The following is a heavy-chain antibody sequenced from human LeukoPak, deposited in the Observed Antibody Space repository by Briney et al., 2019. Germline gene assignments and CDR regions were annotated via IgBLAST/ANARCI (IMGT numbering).Heavy chain of an antibody. CDR1: GYTFTSYG. D-gene: IGHD1-26*01. V-gene: IGHV1-18*01. J-gene: IGHJ4*02. CDR2: ISAYNGNT. CDR3: ARGSHGIVGARAQVESDY. Sequence: ASVKASCTASGYTFTSYGISWVRQAPGQGLEWMGWISAYNGNTNYAQKLQGRVTMTTDTSTSTAYMELRSLRSDDTAVYYCARGSHGIVGARAQVESDYWGQGTLVTVSS.